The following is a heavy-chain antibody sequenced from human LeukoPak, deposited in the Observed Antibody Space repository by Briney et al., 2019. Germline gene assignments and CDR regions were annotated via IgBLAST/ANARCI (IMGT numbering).Heavy chain of an antibody. CDR1: GGSISSYY. CDR3: ARDLGLNYDILIGYPGPDAFDI. D-gene: IGHD3-9*01. V-gene: IGHV4-59*01. Sequence: SETLSLTCTVSGGSISSYYWSWIRQPPGKGLEWIGYIYYSGSTNYNPSLKSRVTISVDTSKNQFSLKLSSVTAADTAVYYCARDLGLNYDILIGYPGPDAFDIWGQGTMVTVSS. J-gene: IGHJ3*02. CDR2: IYYSGST.